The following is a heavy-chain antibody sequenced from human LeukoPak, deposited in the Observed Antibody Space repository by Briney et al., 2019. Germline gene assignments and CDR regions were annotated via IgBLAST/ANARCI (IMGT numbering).Heavy chain of an antibody. CDR1: GFTVSSAY. CDR2: IYSGGNI. Sequence: GGSLRLSCAASGFTVSSAYMSWVRQAPGKGLEWVSVIYSGGNIYYIESVKGRFTISRDTSKNTLYLQMNSLRAEDTAVYFCAGRHCSGGGCYFAGADPFDYWGQGTLVTVSS. CDR3: AGRHCSGGGCYFAGADPFDY. J-gene: IGHJ4*02. D-gene: IGHD2-15*01. V-gene: IGHV3-53*01.